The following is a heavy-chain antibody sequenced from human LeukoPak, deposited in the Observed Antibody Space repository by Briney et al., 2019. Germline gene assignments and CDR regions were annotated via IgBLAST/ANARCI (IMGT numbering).Heavy chain of an antibody. J-gene: IGHJ4*02. CDR2: INAGNGNT. V-gene: IGHV1-3*01. CDR1: GYTFTSYA. Sequence: ASVKVSCKASGYTFTSYAMHWVRQAPGQRLEWMGWINAGNGNTKYSQKFQGRVTMTRDTSTSTVYMELSSLRSEDTAVYYCARDLFPESSGYEVWWGQGTLVTVSS. CDR3: ARDLFPESSGYEVW. D-gene: IGHD3-22*01.